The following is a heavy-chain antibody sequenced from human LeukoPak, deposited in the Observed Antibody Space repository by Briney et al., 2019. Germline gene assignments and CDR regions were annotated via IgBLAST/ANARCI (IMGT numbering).Heavy chain of an antibody. V-gene: IGHV4-4*07. Sequence: SETLSLTCTVSGGSISSYYWSWIRQPAGKGLEWIGRIYTSGSTNYNPSLKSRVTMSVDTSKNQFSRKLSSVTAADTAVYYCARARVVPAARGYYYYMDVWGKGTTVTVSS. CDR2: IYTSGST. CDR1: GGSISSYY. J-gene: IGHJ6*03. CDR3: ARARVVPAARGYYYYMDV. D-gene: IGHD2-2*01.